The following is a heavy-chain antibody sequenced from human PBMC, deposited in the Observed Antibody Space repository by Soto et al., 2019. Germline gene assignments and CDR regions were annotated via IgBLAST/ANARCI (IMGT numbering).Heavy chain of an antibody. CDR3: ARSGGSYNFDS. J-gene: IGHJ4*02. D-gene: IGHD1-26*01. V-gene: IGHV4-4*07. CDR1: SGSVSTYY. Sequence: SETLSLTXTVSSGSVSTYYWSWIRQPAGKGLEWIGRIFINGNTNYNPSLRSRVTMSVDTSKGQFSLNLTSVTAADTAVYFCARSGGSYNFDSWGQGVLVTVSS. CDR2: IFINGNT.